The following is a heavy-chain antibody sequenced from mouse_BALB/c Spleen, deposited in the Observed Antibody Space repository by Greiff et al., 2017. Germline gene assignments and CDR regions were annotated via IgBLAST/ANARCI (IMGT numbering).Heavy chain of an antibody. V-gene: IGHV5-17*02. CDR3: AREGYGNYSAWFAY. J-gene: IGHJ3*01. CDR1: GFTFSSFG. CDR2: ISSGSSTI. D-gene: IGHD2-10*02. Sequence: EVKLVESGGGLVQPGGSRKLSCAASGFTFSSFGMHWVRQAPEKGLEWVAYISSGSSTIYYADTVKGRFTISRDNPKNTLFLQMTSLRSEDTAMYYCAREGYGNYSAWFAYWGQGTLVTVSA.